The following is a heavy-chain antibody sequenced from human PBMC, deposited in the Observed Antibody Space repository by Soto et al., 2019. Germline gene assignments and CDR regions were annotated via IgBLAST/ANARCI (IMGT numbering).Heavy chain of an antibody. D-gene: IGHD6-6*01. CDR3: AREIEYSRYSWFDP. V-gene: IGHV3-33*01. J-gene: IGHJ5*02. Sequence: QVQLVASGGGVVQPGRSLRLSCAASGFTFSSYGMHWVRQAPGKGLEWVAVIWYDGSNKYYADSVKGRFTISRDNSKNTLYLQMNSLRAEDTAVYYCAREIEYSRYSWFDPWGQGTLVTVSA. CDR2: IWYDGSNK. CDR1: GFTFSSYG.